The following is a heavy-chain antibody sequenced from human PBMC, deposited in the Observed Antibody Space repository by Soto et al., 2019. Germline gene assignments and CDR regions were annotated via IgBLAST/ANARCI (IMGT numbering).Heavy chain of an antibody. CDR2: INPNSGNT. V-gene: IGHV1-18*04. D-gene: IGHD3-10*01. CDR3: ARDPLYGPGLNGY. Sequence: ASVKVSCKASGYTFTGHYIHWVRQAPGQGLEWMGWINPNSGNTNYAQKLQGRVTMTTDTSTSTAYMELRSLRSDDTAVYYCARDPLYGPGLNGYWGQGTLVTVSS. CDR1: GYTFTGHY. J-gene: IGHJ4*02.